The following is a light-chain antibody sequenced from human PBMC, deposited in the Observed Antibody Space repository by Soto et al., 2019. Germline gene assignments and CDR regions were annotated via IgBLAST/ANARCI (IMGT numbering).Light chain of an antibody. Sequence: QSALTQPASVSGSPGQSITISCTGTSSDVGGYKYVSWYQQHPGKAPKLMIYDIRNRPSGVSNRCSGSKSGNTASLTISGLQAEDEADYYCSSYTSSGTRVFGTGTKLTVL. V-gene: IGLV2-14*03. CDR1: SSDVGGYKY. CDR3: SSYTSSGTRV. CDR2: DIR. J-gene: IGLJ1*01.